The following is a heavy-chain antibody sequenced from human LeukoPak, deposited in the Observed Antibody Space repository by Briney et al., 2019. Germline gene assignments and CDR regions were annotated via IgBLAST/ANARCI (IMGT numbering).Heavy chain of an antibody. V-gene: IGHV4-38-2*02. D-gene: IGHD6-13*01. CDR3: ARDPKQQLFDY. J-gene: IGHJ4*02. CDR2: IYHIGST. Sequence: SETLSLTCTVSGYSISSGYYWGWIRQPPGKGLEWIGTIYHIGSTYYNPSLKSRVTISLDTSKNQFSLKLTSVTAADTAVYFCARDPKQQLFDYWGQGTLVTVSS. CDR1: GYSISSGYY.